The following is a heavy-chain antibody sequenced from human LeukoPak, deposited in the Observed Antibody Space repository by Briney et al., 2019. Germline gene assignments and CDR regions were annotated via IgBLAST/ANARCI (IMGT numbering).Heavy chain of an antibody. Sequence: GASVKVSCKASGYTFTDYYIHWVRQAPGQGLEWMGWMKPSSGGTNYAQKFQGRVTMTRDTSISTAYLELTRLRSDDTAVYYCARDLMVRGPMDVWGKGTTVAVSS. V-gene: IGHV1-2*02. CDR3: ARDLMVRGPMDV. CDR1: GYTFTDYY. CDR2: MKPSSGGT. D-gene: IGHD3-10*01. J-gene: IGHJ6*03.